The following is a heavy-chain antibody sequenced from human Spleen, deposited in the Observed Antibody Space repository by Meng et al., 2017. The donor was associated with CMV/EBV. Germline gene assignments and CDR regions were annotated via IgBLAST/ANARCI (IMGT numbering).Heavy chain of an antibody. CDR3: AGPPLNYDSSGYLDY. CDR2: ISSSGSAI. Sequence: LSLTCAASGFTFSSYEMNWVRQAPGRGLEWISYISSSGSAIYYAGAVKGRFTISRDDAKNSLYLQMNSLRAEDTAVYYCAGPPLNYDSSGYLDYWGQGTLVTVSS. V-gene: IGHV3-48*03. J-gene: IGHJ4*02. CDR1: GFTFSSYE. D-gene: IGHD3-22*01.